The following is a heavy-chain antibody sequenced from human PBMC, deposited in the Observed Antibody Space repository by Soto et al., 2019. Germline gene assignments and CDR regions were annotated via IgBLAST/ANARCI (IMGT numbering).Heavy chain of an antibody. CDR3: ARGMAVVGATIVFDY. Sequence: SQTLSLTCAISGDSVSSNSAAWNWIRQSPSRGLEWLGRTYYRSKWYNDYAVSVRSRITFNPDTSKNQFSLQLNSVTPEDTAVSYCARGMAVVGATIVFDYWGQGTLVTVSS. V-gene: IGHV6-1*01. CDR1: GDSVSSNSAA. CDR2: TYYRSKWYN. D-gene: IGHD2-15*01. J-gene: IGHJ4*02.